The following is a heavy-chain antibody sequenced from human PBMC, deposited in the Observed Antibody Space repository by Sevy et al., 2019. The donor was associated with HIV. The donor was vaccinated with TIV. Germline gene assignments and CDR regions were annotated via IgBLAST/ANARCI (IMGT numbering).Heavy chain of an antibody. J-gene: IGHJ6*03. V-gene: IGHV3-7*01. Sequence: GGSLRLSCAASGFTFSSYWMSWVRQAPGKGLEWVAHIKQHGSEKYYVDSVKGRFTISRDNAKNSLYLQMNSLRAEDTAVYYCARGAESIAAAGTGFFYYYYYMDVWGKGTTVTVSS. CDR2: IKQHGSEK. CDR1: GFTFSSYW. CDR3: ARGAESIAAAGTGFFYYYYYMDV. D-gene: IGHD6-13*01.